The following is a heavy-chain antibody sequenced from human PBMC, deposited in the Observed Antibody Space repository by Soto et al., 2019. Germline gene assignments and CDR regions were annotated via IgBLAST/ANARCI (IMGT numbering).Heavy chain of an antibody. J-gene: IGHJ4*02. CDR3: ESHETLHGDYDY. CDR1: GDSISSYY. CDR2: IHYSGST. Sequence: SETLSLTCTVSGDSISSYYWSWIRQPPGKGLEWIGYIHYSGSTNYNPSLKSRVTISVDTSKNQFSLRLSSVTAADTAVYYCESHETLHGDYDYWGKGTLVTVSS. V-gene: IGHV4-59*08. D-gene: IGHD4-17*01.